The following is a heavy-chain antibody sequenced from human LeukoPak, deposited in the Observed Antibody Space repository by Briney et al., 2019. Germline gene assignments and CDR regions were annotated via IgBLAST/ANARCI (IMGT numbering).Heavy chain of an antibody. CDR2: IYTSGST. Sequence: ASETLSLTCTVSGGSISSSSYYWGWIRQPPGKGLEWIGRIYTSGSTNYNPSLKSRVTISVDTSKNQFSLKLSSVTAADTAVYYCARASVDILTGYTYFHYWGQGILVTVSS. CDR3: ARASVDILTGYTYFHY. V-gene: IGHV4-39*07. J-gene: IGHJ4*02. CDR1: GGSISSSSYY. D-gene: IGHD3-9*01.